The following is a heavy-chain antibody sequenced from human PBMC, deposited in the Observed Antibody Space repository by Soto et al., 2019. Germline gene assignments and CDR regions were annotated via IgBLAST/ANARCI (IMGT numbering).Heavy chain of an antibody. CDR2: IYYSGST. D-gene: IGHD2-2*01. J-gene: IGHJ6*03. CDR1: GGSISSYY. CDR3: ARGSTPGDIVVVPAVAEVYYYYYMDV. Sequence: SETLSLTCTVSGGSISSYYWSWIRQPPGKGLEWIGYIYYSGSTNYNPSPKSRVTISVDTSKNQFSLKLSSVTAADTAVYYCARGSTPGDIVVVPAVAEVYYYYYMDVWGKGTTVTVSS. V-gene: IGHV4-59*01.